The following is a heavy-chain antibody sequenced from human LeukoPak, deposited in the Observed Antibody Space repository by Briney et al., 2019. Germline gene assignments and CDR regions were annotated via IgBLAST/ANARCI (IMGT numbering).Heavy chain of an antibody. CDR3: ARDESREAAADAYYSGMDV. CDR1: GFTFSSYS. D-gene: IGHD6-13*01. Sequence: GGSLRLSCAASGFTFSSYSMNWVRQAPGKGLEWVSSISTSSSYIYYADSVKGRFTISSDNAKNSLYLQKNSLRAEDTAVYYCARDESREAAADAYYSGMDVWGQGTTVTVSS. V-gene: IGHV3-21*01. J-gene: IGHJ6*02. CDR2: ISTSSSYI.